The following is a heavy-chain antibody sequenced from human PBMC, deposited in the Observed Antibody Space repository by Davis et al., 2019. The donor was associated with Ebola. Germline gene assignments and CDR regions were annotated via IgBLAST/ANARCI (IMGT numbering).Heavy chain of an antibody. J-gene: IGHJ6*04. CDR1: GFTFSSYG. Sequence: GGSLRLSCAASGFTFSSYGMHWVRQAPGKGLEWVAVISYDGSNKYYADSVKGRFTISRDNSKNTLYLQMNSLRAEDTAVYYCAKDLTVDTAMVYYYGMDVWGKGTTVTVSS. D-gene: IGHD5-18*01. CDR3: AKDLTVDTAMVYYYGMDV. V-gene: IGHV3-30*18. CDR2: ISYDGSNK.